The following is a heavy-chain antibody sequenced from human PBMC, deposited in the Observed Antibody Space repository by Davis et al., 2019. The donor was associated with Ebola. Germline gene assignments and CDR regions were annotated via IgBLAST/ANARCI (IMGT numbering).Heavy chain of an antibody. Sequence: GESLKISCAASGFSFKDFGMHWVRQAPGKGLEWVAVISYDGSNKYYADSVKGRFTISRDNSKNTLYLQMNSLRAEDTAVYYCAKDYSSSSPMDLYYYYYGMDVWGKGTTVTVSS. D-gene: IGHD6-6*01. CDR3: AKDYSSSSPMDLYYYYYGMDV. CDR2: ISYDGSNK. J-gene: IGHJ6*04. V-gene: IGHV3-30*18. CDR1: GFSFKDFG.